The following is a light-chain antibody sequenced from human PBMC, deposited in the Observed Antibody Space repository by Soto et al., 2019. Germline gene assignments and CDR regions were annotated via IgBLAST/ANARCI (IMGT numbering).Light chain of an antibody. CDR3: QKCKVAPFT. V-gene: IGKV1-27*01. J-gene: IGKJ4*01. CDR2: AAS. CDR1: QGIDNH. Sequence: DIPMTQSPSSLSASVGDRVTITCRASQGIDNHLAWYQQKPGKPPKLLIYAASTLQSGVPSRFTGSGSGTDFTLTISSLQPEDAATYYCQKCKVAPFTFGGGTKVEI.